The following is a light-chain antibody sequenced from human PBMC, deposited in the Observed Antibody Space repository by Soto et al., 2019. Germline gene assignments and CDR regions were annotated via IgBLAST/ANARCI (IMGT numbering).Light chain of an antibody. Sequence: EIVLKQSPGTLSLSPGEGATLSCRASQSVASSYLAWYQQKPGQAPRLLIYGASNRATGIPDRFSGGGSGTDFTLTISRLEPEDFAVYYCQQYGSSSYTFGQGTKLEIK. J-gene: IGKJ2*01. CDR1: QSVASSY. CDR3: QQYGSSSYT. V-gene: IGKV3-20*01. CDR2: GAS.